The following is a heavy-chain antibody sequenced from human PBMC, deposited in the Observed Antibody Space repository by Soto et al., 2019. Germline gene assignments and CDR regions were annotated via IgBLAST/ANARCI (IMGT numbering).Heavy chain of an antibody. Sequence: QVQLQQWGAGLLKPSETLSLTCAVYGGSFSGYYWSWIRQPPGKGLEWIGEINHSGSTNYNPSLKSRVTISVDTSKNQFSXXXSSVXXXXXXXXXXXXXXGYCSSTSCYEYFQHWGQGTLVTVSS. CDR3: XXXXGYCSSTSCYEYFQH. CDR1: GGSFSGYY. D-gene: IGHD2-2*01. J-gene: IGHJ1*01. V-gene: IGHV4-34*01. CDR2: INHSGST.